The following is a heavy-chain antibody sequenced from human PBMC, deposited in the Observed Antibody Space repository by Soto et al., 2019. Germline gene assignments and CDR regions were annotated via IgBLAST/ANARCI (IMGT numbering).Heavy chain of an antibody. CDR2: ISYDGSNK. J-gene: IGHJ6*02. CDR3: ARDGRMVDTGMDV. D-gene: IGHD5-18*01. CDR1: GFTFSSYA. Sequence: QVPLVESGGGVVQPGRSLRLSCAASGFTFSSYAMHWVRQAPGKGLEWVAVISYDGSNKYYADSVKGRFTISRDNSKNTLYLQMNSLRAEDTAVYYCARDGRMVDTGMDVWGQGTTVTVSS. V-gene: IGHV3-30-3*01.